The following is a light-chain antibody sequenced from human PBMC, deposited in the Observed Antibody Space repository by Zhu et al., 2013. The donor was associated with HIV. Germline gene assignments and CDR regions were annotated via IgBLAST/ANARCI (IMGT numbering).Light chain of an antibody. Sequence: DIVLTQSPGTLSLSPGERATLSCRASQTIGNSLVWYQQKPGQAPRLLIYDASNRATGIPARFSGSGSGTEFTLTINSLQSEDFAVYYCQQYNKWPILTFGGGTKVEIK. J-gene: IGKJ4*01. CDR1: QTIGNS. CDR3: QQYNKWPILT. CDR2: DAS. V-gene: IGKV3D-15*01.